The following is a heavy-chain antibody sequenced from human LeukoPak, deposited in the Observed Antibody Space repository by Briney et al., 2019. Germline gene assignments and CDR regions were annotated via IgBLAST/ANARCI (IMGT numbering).Heavy chain of an antibody. D-gene: IGHD5-18*01. CDR2: IKQDGSEK. Sequence: GGSLRLSCAASGFTFSSYWMSWVRQAPGKGLEWVANIKQDGSEKYYVDSVKGRFTISRDSAKNSLYLQMNSLRAEDTAVYYCARYVDTAMVTGAFDIWGQGTMVTVSS. J-gene: IGHJ3*02. CDR1: GFTFSSYW. V-gene: IGHV3-7*01. CDR3: ARYVDTAMVTGAFDI.